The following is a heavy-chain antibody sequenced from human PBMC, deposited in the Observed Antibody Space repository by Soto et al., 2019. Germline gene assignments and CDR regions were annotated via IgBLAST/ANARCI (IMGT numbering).Heavy chain of an antibody. D-gene: IGHD3-10*01. CDR3: ARAAGVYYYYGMDV. J-gene: IGHJ6*02. V-gene: IGHV6-1*01. CDR1: GDSVSSNSAA. CDR2: TYYRSKWYN. Sequence: PSQTLSLTCAISGDSVSSNSAALNLIMQSPSRGLEWLGRTYYRSKWYNDYAVSVKSRITINPDTSKNQFSLQLNSVTPEDTAVYYCARAAGVYYYYGMDVWGQGTTVTVSS.